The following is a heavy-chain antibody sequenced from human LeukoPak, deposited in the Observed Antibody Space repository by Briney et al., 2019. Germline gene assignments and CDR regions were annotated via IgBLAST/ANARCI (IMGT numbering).Heavy chain of an antibody. CDR1: GFTFSSYA. CDR2: ISYDGSNK. J-gene: IGHJ6*02. Sequence: HPGGSLRLSCAASGFTFSSYAMHWVRQAPGKGLEWVAVISYDGSNKYYADSVKGRFTISRDNSKNTLYLQMNSLRAEDTAVYYCAREHDSSGYHYYYYYYGMDVWGQGTTVTVSS. V-gene: IGHV3-30-3*01. D-gene: IGHD3-22*01. CDR3: AREHDSSGYHYYYYYYGMDV.